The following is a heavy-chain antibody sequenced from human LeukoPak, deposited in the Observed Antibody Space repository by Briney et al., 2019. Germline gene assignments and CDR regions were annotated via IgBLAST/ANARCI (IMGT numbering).Heavy chain of an antibody. Sequence: ASVKVSCKASGGTFSSYAFRWGRQAPGPWLELMGGIIPIFGTANYAQKFQGRVTITADESTSTAYMELSSLRSEDTAVYYCARDSREGYSSSFYYYYGMDVWGQGTTVTDSS. V-gene: IGHV1-69*13. CDR1: GGTFSSYA. D-gene: IGHD6-13*01. CDR3: ARDSREGYSSSFYYYYGMDV. CDR2: IIPIFGTA. J-gene: IGHJ6*02.